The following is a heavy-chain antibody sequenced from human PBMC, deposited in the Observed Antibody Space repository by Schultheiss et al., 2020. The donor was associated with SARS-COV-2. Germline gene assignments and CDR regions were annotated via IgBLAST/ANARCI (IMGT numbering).Heavy chain of an antibody. Sequence: SETLSLTCTVSGGSISSYYWSWLRQPPGKGLEWIGYIYYSGSTNYNPSLKSRVTISVDTSKNQFSLKLSSVTAADTAVYYCARRGIAARRDYYYYYMDVWGKGTTVTVSS. CDR1: GGSISSYY. J-gene: IGHJ6*03. CDR3: ARRGIAARRDYYYYYMDV. D-gene: IGHD6-6*01. V-gene: IGHV4-59*01. CDR2: IYYSGST.